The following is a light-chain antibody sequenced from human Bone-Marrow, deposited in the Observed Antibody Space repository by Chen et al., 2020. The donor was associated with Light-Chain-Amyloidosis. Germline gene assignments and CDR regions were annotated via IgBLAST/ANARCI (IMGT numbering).Light chain of an antibody. CDR2: KAS. V-gene: IGKV2-30*01. CDR3: MQGTHWPWT. Sequence: DVVLTQSPLSLPVTLGQPASISCRSSQSLVYSDGNSYLNWFQQRPGQSTRRLIYKASTRDSGVPDRFSASGSGTDFTLMISRVEADDVGVYYCMQGTHWPWTFGKGTKVEI. CDR1: QSLVYSDGNSY. J-gene: IGKJ1*01.